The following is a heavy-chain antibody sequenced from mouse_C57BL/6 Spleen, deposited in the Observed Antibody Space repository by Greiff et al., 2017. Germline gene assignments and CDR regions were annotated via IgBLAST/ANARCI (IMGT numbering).Heavy chain of an antibody. D-gene: IGHD1-1*01. Sequence: QVQLQQSGPGLVQPSQSLSITCTVSGFSLTSYGVHWVRQSPGKGLEWLGVIWSGGSTDYNAAFISRLSISKDNSKSQVFFKMYSLQADDTAIYYCARPYGSSLYAMDYWGQGTSVTVSS. CDR1: GFSLTSYG. CDR2: IWSGGST. CDR3: ARPYGSSLYAMDY. V-gene: IGHV2-2*01. J-gene: IGHJ4*01.